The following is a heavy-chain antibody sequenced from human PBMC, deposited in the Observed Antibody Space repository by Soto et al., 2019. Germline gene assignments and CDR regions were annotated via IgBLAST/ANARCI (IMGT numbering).Heavy chain of an antibody. CDR2: IYYSGST. J-gene: IGHJ5*02. V-gene: IGHV4-59*08. Sequence: SETLSLTCTVSGGSISSYYWSWIRQPPGKGLEWIGYIYYSGSTNYNPSLKSRVTISVDTSKNQFSLKLSAVTAADTSGDYCARLPGIAAAGPYNGFDPWGQGTLVTVSS. CDR1: GGSISSYY. D-gene: IGHD6-13*01. CDR3: ARLPGIAAAGPYNGFDP.